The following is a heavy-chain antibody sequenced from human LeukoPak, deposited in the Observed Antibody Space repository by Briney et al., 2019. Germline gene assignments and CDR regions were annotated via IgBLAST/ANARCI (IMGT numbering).Heavy chain of an antibody. CDR1: GFSFSSYS. CDR3: ARDAPDCTSNSCYPYYFDY. CDR2: ISSSSSYI. V-gene: IGHV3-21*01. D-gene: IGHD2-2*01. J-gene: IGHJ4*02. Sequence: GWSLRLSCAASGFSFSSYSVNWVRQAPGKGLDWVSFISSSSSYISSADSVRGRFTISRDNAKSSVYLQMNSLRAEDTAVYYCARDAPDCTSNSCYPYYFDYWGQGTLVTVSS.